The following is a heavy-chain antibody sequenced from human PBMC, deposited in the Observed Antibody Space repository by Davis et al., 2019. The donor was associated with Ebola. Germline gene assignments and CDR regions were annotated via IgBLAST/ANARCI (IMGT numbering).Heavy chain of an antibody. CDR1: GFTFSSYG. Sequence: GESLKISCAASGFTFSSYGMHWVRQAPGKGLEWVAVISYDGSNKYYADSVKGRFTISRDNSKNTLYLQMNSLRVGDTAVYYCARALEGYTFDYWGQGTVVTVSS. J-gene: IGHJ4*02. CDR3: ARALEGYTFDY. D-gene: IGHD5-18*01. CDR2: ISYDGSNK. V-gene: IGHV3-30*03.